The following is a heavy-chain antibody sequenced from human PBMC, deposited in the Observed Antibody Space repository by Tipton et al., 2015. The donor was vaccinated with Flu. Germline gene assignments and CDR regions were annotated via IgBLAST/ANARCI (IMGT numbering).Heavy chain of an antibody. CDR1: GDSISVDDYH. J-gene: IGHJ4*02. CDR3: ARVGKYDPFDY. Sequence: TLSLTCTVSGDSISVDDYHWTWIRQPAGKGLEWVGHIYLSGTTTYNPSLKRRVTISRDTSKNQISLKVRSVTAADTAVYYCARVGKYDPFDYWGQGTLVTVSS. D-gene: IGHD3-10*01. CDR2: IYLSGTT. V-gene: IGHV4-61*09.